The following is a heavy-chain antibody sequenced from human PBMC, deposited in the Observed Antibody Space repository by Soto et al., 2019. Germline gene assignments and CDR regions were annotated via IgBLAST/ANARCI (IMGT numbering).Heavy chain of an antibody. J-gene: IGHJ4*02. V-gene: IGHV3-48*01. D-gene: IGHD3-9*01. CDR3: AREPTIDPGEAIFDY. CDR1: GFTFSSYS. Sequence: PGGSLRLSCAASGFTFSSYSMNWVRQAPGKGLEWVSYISSSSSTIYYADSVKGRFTISRDNAKNSLYLQMNSLRAEDTAVYYCAREPTIDPGEAIFDYWGQGTLVTVSS. CDR2: ISSSSSTI.